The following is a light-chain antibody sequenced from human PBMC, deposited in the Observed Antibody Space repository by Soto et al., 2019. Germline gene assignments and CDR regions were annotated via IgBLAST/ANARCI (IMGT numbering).Light chain of an antibody. J-gene: IGKJ1*01. Sequence: EIVLTQSPGTLSLSPGERATLSCRASQSVTSPFLAWYQQKPGQPPRLLIYSTSGRATGIPDRFSVTGSGTDFTRTISSLEPEDSAVYYCQQYGSSPRTFGQGTKVEV. CDR1: QSVTSPF. CDR2: STS. V-gene: IGKV3-20*01. CDR3: QQYGSSPRT.